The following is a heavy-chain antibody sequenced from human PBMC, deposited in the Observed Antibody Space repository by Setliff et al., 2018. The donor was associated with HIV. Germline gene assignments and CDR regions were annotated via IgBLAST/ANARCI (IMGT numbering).Heavy chain of an antibody. CDR2: IKSKSYGGTT. CDR1: GFTFSKAW. V-gene: IGHV3-15*01. J-gene: IGHJ6*03. D-gene: IGHD5-12*01. Sequence: KPGGSLRLSCAASGFTFSKAWMNWVRQAPGKGLEWVGRIKSKSYGGTTDYASHVKGRFTISRDDSKNTMYLQLSSLKTEDTAVYYCTTRGVGYDLGVYYNYYMDAWGKGTTVTVSS. CDR3: TTRGVGYDLGVYYNYYMDA.